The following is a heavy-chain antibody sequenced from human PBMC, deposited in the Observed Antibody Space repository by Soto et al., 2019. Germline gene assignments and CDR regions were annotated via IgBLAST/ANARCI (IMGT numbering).Heavy chain of an antibody. J-gene: IGHJ4*02. CDR1: GGSFRSESW. V-gene: IGHV4-4*02. D-gene: IGHD3-10*01. CDR2: IHHSGSA. CDR3: ARVEFGRFVAY. Sequence: SETLSLTCAFSGGSFRSESWCIWVRQPPGKGLESIGEIHHSGSANDNPSLKSRVPLSIDKSKNQFSLDLTSVTAADTALYYCARVEFGRFVAYWGQGTPVTVSS.